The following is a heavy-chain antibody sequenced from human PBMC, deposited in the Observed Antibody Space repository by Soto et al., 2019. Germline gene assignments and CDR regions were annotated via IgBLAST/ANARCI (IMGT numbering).Heavy chain of an antibody. J-gene: IGHJ4*02. CDR3: ARDRGAIYYYDSSGYYYFDY. D-gene: IGHD3-22*01. CDR1: GFTFSSYS. CDR2: ISSSSSTI. V-gene: IGHV3-48*02. Sequence: GGSLRLSCAASGFTFSSYSMNWVRQAPGKGLEWVSYISSSSSTIYYADSVKGRFTISRDNAKNSLYLQMNSLRDEDTAVYYCARDRGAIYYYDSSGYYYFDYWGQGTLVTVSS.